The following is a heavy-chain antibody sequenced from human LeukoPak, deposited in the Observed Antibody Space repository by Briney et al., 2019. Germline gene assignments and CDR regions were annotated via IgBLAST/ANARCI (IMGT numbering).Heavy chain of an antibody. D-gene: IGHD2-21*02. CDR3: ARGWLAETTVVTPYNY. J-gene: IGHJ4*02. CDR1: GGTFSSYA. CDR2: IIPIFRTP. Sequence: GASAKVSCKASGGTFSSYAISWVRQAPGQGLEWMGGIIPIFRTPNYAQKFQGRVTITAVESMSTAYMELSSLRSEDTAVYYCARGWLAETTVVTPYNYWGQGTLVTVSS. V-gene: IGHV1-69*13.